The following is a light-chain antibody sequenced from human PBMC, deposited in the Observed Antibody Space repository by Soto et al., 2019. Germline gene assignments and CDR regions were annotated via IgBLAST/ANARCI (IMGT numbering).Light chain of an antibody. CDR1: ENVNSN. J-gene: IGKJ1*01. CDR3: QQYDDWPS. CDR2: AAY. Sequence: EIVMTQSPATLSVSPVVRATLSCRSIENVNSNVAWWYQQQPGQTPSLLIFAAYTRASGIPGRFSGSGSGTEFTLTIRSLQSEDFAVYYCQQYDDWPSFGQGTKV. V-gene: IGKV3-15*01.